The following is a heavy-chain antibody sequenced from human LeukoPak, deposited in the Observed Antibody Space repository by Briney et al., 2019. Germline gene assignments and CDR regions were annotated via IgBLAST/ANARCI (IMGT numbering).Heavy chain of an antibody. CDR2: ISSSSSTI. Sequence: TGGSLRLSCAASGFTFSSYSMNWVRQAPGKGLEWVSYISSSSSTIYYADSVKGRFTISRDNAKNSLYLQMNSLRAEDTAVYYCARDLFFICGSGSYYNGWGQGTLVTVSS. J-gene: IGHJ4*02. CDR3: ARDLFFICGSGSYYNG. CDR1: GFTFSSYS. D-gene: IGHD3-10*01. V-gene: IGHV3-48*01.